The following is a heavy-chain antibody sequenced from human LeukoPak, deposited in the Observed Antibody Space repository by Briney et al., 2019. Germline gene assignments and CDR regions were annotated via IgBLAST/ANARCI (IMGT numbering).Heavy chain of an antibody. V-gene: IGHV4-34*01. CDR2: INNSGRT. J-gene: IGHJ3*02. D-gene: IGHD2/OR15-2a*01. CDR1: GGSFSGYY. CDR3: ARGRSRAFRTFDI. Sequence: SETLSLTCAVYGGSFSGYYWSWIRQPPGKGLEWIGEINNSGRTNYNPSLKSRVTISVDTSKNQFSLKLSSVTAADTAVYYCARGRSRAFRTFDIWGQGTMVTVSS.